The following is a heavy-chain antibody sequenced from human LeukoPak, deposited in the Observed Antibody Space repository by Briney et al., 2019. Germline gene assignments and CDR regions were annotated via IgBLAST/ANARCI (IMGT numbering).Heavy chain of an antibody. CDR1: GFTFSDYW. CDR2: ICADGSIT. J-gene: IGHJ4*02. Sequence: GGTLRLSCAASGFTFSDYWMHWLRQGPGKELVWVARICADGSITNDADSVQGRLTISRGNAENTLYLQMNSLRAEDTAVYYCARHYGPWGQGTLVTVSS. D-gene: IGHD3-16*01. V-gene: IGHV3-74*01. CDR3: ARHYGP.